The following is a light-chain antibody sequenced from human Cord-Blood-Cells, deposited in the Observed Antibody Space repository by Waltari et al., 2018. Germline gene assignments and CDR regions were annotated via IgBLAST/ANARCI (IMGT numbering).Light chain of an antibody. CDR2: GAS. V-gene: IGKV3-15*01. J-gene: IGKJ1*01. Sequence: EIVMTQSPATLSVSPGERATLSCRASQSVSSNLAWYQQQPGQAPRHLIYGASTRATGIPARCSGSGTGSEFTLTISRLQSEDFAVYYCQQYNNWPRTFGQGTKVEIK. CDR3: QQYNNWPRT. CDR1: QSVSSN.